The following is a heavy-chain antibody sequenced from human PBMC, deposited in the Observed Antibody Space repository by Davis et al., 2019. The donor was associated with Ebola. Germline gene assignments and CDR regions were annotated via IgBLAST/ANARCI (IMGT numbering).Heavy chain of an antibody. CDR3: TTTTVTIDY. V-gene: IGHV3-49*04. D-gene: IGHD4-17*01. Sequence: GESLKISCTASGFNFGEYALTWVRQTPRKGLEWVGFIRSKAYGGTTEYAASVKGRFTISRDDSKNTAYLQMNSLKTEDTAVYYCTTTTVTIDYWGQGTLVTVSS. CDR1: GFNFGEYA. CDR2: IRSKAYGGTT. J-gene: IGHJ4*02.